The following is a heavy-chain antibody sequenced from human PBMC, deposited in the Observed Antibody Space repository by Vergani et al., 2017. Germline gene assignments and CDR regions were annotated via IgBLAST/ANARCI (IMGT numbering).Heavy chain of an antibody. CDR3: ARTTGAPYTNYYYYYMDV. Sequence: QVQLVESGGGVVQPGRSLRLSCAASGFTFSSYAMHWVRQAPGKGLEWVAVISYDGSIKYYADSVKGRFTISRDNSKNTLYLQMNSLRAEDTAVYYCARTTGAPYTNYYYYYMDVWGKGTTVTVSS. CDR2: ISYDGSIK. V-gene: IGHV3-30-3*01. D-gene: IGHD1-1*01. J-gene: IGHJ6*03. CDR1: GFTFSSYA.